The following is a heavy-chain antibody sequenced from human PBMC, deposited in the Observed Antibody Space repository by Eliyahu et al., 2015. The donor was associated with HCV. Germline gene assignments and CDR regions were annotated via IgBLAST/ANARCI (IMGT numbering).Heavy chain of an antibody. CDR2: IIPIFGTA. Sequence: QVQLVQSGAEVKKPGSSVKVSCXASGGTFSXYXISWVXQAPGQGLEWMGGIIPIFGTANYAQKFQGRVTITADESTSTAYMELSSLRSEDTAVYYCARTGYCTGGVCPYYFDYWGQGTLVTVSS. CDR3: ARTGYCTGGVCPYYFDY. J-gene: IGHJ4*02. D-gene: IGHD2-8*02. CDR1: GGTFSXYX. V-gene: IGHV1-69*01.